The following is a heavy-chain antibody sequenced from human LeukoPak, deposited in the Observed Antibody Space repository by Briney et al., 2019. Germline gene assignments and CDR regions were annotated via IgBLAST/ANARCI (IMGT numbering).Heavy chain of an antibody. J-gene: IGHJ4*02. CDR2: IIPIFGTA. V-gene: IGHV1-69*13. CDR3: ASVDYYDSSGYDRFDY. D-gene: IGHD3-22*01. Sequence: SVKVSCKASGGTFSSYAISWVRQAPGQGLEWMGGIIPIFGTANYAQKFQGRVTITADESTSTAYMELSSLRSEDTAVYYCASVDYYDSSGYDRFDYWGQGTLVTVSS. CDR1: GGTFSSYA.